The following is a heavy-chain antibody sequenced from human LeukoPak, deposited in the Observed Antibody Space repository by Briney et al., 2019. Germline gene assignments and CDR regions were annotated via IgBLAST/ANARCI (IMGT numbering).Heavy chain of an antibody. J-gene: IGHJ4*02. CDR1: GFTFSSYW. D-gene: IGHD6-13*01. V-gene: IGHV3-74*01. Sequence: PGGSLRLSCAASGFTFSSYWMHWVRQAPGKGLVWVSRINGDGSSTSYADSVKGRFTISRDNAKNTLYLQMNSLRVDDTAVYYCARGGSRWSFVDYWGQGTLVTVSS. CDR3: ARGGSRWSFVDY. CDR2: INGDGSST.